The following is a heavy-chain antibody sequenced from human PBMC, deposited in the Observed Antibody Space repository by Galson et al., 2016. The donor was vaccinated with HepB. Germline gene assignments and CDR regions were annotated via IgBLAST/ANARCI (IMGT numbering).Heavy chain of an antibody. Sequence: TLSLTCAVSGGTFSHYYWSWFRRPPGEGLEWIGEINHTGETNNNPSLKSRLIVSVDTSKNQFSLNLISVTAADTAVYYCGGRRARQYYWYFDLWGRGTQVIVSS. CDR3: GGRRARQYYWYFDL. J-gene: IGHJ2*01. D-gene: IGHD2/OR15-2a*01. V-gene: IGHV4-34*08. CDR2: INHTGET. CDR1: GGTFSHYY.